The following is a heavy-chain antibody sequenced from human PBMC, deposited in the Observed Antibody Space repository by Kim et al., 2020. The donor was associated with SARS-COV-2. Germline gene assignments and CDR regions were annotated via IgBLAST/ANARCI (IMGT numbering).Heavy chain of an antibody. V-gene: IGHV4-31*02. J-gene: IGHJ4*02. CDR3: ARVGTSRYYYDSSGSIDY. Sequence: KSRVTISVDTSKNQFSLKLSSVTAADTAVYYCARVGTSRYYYDSSGSIDYWGQGTLVTVSS. D-gene: IGHD3-22*01.